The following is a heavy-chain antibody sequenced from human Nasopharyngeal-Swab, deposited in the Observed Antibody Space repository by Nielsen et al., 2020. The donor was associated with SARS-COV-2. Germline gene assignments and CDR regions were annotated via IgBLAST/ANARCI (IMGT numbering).Heavy chain of an antibody. CDR1: GGSISSSSYY. J-gene: IGHJ4*02. Sequence: SETLSLTCTVSGGSISSSSYYWGWIRQPPGKGLEWIGSIDYSGSTYYTPSLKSRVTISVDTSKNQFSLKLRPVTAADTAVYYCARAGVDTSTGSSGGCFDYWGQGTLVTVSS. D-gene: IGHD3-9*01. CDR2: IDYSGST. V-gene: IGHV4-39*01. CDR3: ARAGVDTSTGSSGGCFDY.